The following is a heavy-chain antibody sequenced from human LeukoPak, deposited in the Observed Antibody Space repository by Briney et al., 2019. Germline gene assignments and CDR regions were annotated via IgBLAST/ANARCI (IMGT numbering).Heavy chain of an antibody. V-gene: IGHV1-2*02. CDR2: INPNSGDT. D-gene: IGHD3-22*01. CDR3: ARILYYDGAHYYDDY. Sequence: ASVKVSCKASGYSFIDFYIHFVRQAPGQGLEWMGWINPNSGDTKYAQTFQGRVTMSGDTSISTAYMELSSLTIDDTAVYYCARILYYDGAHYYDDYWGQGTLVTVSS. J-gene: IGHJ4*02. CDR1: GYSFIDFY.